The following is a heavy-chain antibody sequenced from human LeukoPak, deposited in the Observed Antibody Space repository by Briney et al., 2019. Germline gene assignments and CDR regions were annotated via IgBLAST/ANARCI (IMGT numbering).Heavy chain of an antibody. CDR2: IYHSGST. CDR3: ARVSPYDFWSGLLQVGSQNWFDP. CDR1: GYSISSGYY. J-gene: IGHJ5*02. Sequence: PSETLSLTCAVSGYSISSGYYWGWIRPPPGKGLEWIGSIYHSGSTYYNPSLKSRVTISVDTSKNQFSLKLSSVTAADTAVYYCARVSPYDFWSGLLQVGSQNWFDPWGQGTLVTVSS. V-gene: IGHV4-38-2*01. D-gene: IGHD3-3*01.